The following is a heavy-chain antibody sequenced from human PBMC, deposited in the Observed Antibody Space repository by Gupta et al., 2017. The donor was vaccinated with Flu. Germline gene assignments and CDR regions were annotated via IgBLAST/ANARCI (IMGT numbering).Heavy chain of an antibody. V-gene: IGHV4-34*01. Sequence: TWIRQPPGKGLEWIGEINQSGSTNYNPSLWSRVTISADTSKTQFSLKLSSVTAADTAVYYCAAYGGNSVWDCWGQGTLVTVSS. J-gene: IGHJ4*02. CDR3: AAYGGNSVWDC. D-gene: IGHD3-16*01. CDR2: INQSGST.